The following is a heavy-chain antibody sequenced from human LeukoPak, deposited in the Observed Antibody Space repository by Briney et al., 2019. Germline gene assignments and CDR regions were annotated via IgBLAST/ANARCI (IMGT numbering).Heavy chain of an antibody. Sequence: PGGSLRLSCAASGFTFSSYAMSWVRQAPGKGLEWVSAISGSGGSTYYADSVKGRFTISRDNSKNTLYLQMNSLRAEDTAVYYCAKDLRYSSGWPFAFDIWGQGTMVTVSS. CDR2: ISGSGGST. D-gene: IGHD6-19*01. CDR3: AKDLRYSSGWPFAFDI. J-gene: IGHJ3*02. V-gene: IGHV3-23*01. CDR1: GFTFSSYA.